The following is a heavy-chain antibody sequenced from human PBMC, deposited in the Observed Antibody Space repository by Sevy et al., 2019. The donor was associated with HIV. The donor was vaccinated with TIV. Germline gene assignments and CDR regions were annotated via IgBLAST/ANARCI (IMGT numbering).Heavy chain of an antibody. J-gene: IGHJ4*02. Sequence: GGSLRLSCAASGFTFSSYWMHWVRQAPGKGLVWVSRINSDGSSTCYANSVKGRFTISRDNAKNTLYLQMNSLRAEDTAVYYCARADIAARPGVDYWGQGTLVTVSS. V-gene: IGHV3-74*01. D-gene: IGHD6-6*01. CDR3: ARADIAARPGVDY. CDR2: INSDGSST. CDR1: GFTFSSYW.